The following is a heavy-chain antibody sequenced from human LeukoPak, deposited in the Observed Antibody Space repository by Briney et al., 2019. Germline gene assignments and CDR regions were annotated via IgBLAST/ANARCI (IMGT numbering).Heavy chain of an antibody. CDR1: GFTFSFYW. D-gene: IGHD6-19*01. CDR2: IKQDGSEK. J-gene: IGHJ4*02. V-gene: IGHV3-7*05. CDR3: AKGNSGWYDY. Sequence: GGSLRLSCAASGFTFSFYWMTWVRQAPGKGLEWVANIKQDGSEKYYVDSVKGRFTISRDNAKNSLYLQMNSLRAEDTAVYYCAKGNSGWYDYWGQGTLVTVSS.